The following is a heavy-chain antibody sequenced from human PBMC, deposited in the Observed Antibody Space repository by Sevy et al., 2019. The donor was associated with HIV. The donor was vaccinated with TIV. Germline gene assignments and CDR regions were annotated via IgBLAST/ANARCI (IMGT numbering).Heavy chain of an antibody. CDR1: GFTFSDHY. J-gene: IGHJ4*02. V-gene: IGHV3-72*01. Sequence: GGSLRLSCAASGFTFSDHYMEWVRQAPGKGLEWVGRTRNKADSYTTEYAAPVKGRFTISRDASKNSLYLQMNSLKTEDTAVYYCATHAGIAAAGRVFDYWGQGSLVTVSS. D-gene: IGHD6-13*01. CDR2: TRNKADSYTT. CDR3: ATHAGIAAAGRVFDY.